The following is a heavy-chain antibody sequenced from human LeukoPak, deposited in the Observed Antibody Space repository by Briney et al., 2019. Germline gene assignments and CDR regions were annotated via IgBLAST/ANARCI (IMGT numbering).Heavy chain of an antibody. CDR2: MNPNSGNT. D-gene: IGHD3-3*01. J-gene: IGHJ4*02. CDR1: GYTFTSYD. V-gene: IGHV1-8*03. Sequence: ASVKVSCKASGYTFTSYDINWVRQATGQGLEWMGWMNPNSGNTGYAQKFQGRVTITRNTSISTAYMELSSLRSEDTAVYYCARSSPNYDLWSGSRGIVDYWGQGTLVSVSS. CDR3: ARSSPNYDLWSGSRGIVDY.